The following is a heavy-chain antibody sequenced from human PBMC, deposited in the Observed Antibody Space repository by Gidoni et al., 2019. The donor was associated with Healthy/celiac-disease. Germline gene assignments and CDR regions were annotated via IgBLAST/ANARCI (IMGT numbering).Heavy chain of an antibody. CDR1: GGSISSSSYY. D-gene: IGHD3-22*01. J-gene: IGHJ4*02. CDR3: ARAGDYYDSSGYYSPIDY. Sequence: QLQLQESGPGLVKPSETLSLTCTFSGGSISSSSYYWGGIRQPPGKGLEWIGSIYYSGSTYYNPSLKSRVTISVDTSKNQFSLKLSSVTAADTAVYYCARAGDYYDSSGYYSPIDYWGQGTLVTVSS. CDR2: IYYSGST. V-gene: IGHV4-39*07.